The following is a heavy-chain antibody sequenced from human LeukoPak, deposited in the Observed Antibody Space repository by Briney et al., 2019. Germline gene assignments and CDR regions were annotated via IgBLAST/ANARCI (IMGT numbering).Heavy chain of an antibody. Sequence: ASVKVSCKASGGTFSSYAISWVRQAPGQGLEWMGRIIPILGIANYAQKFQGRVTITADKSTSTAYMELSSLRSEDTAVYYCARSVAGPPTGWFDPWGQGTLVTVSS. CDR1: GGTFSSYA. V-gene: IGHV1-69*04. D-gene: IGHD1-1*01. J-gene: IGHJ5*02. CDR3: ARSVAGPPTGWFDP. CDR2: IIPILGIA.